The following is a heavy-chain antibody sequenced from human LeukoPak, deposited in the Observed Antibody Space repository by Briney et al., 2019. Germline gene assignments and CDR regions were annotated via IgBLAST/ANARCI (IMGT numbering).Heavy chain of an antibody. CDR1: GFTFSNYW. CDR2: INSNGSGT. CDR3: GRDSIQLYFDF. J-gene: IGHJ4*02. Sequence: GGSLRLSCAASGFTFSNYWIHWVRQAPGKGLEWVSRINSNGSGTSYADSVKGRFTISRDNAKNTLYLQMNSLRVEDTAVYYCGRDSIQLYFDFWGQGSLVTVSS. V-gene: IGHV3-74*01. D-gene: IGHD3-3*02.